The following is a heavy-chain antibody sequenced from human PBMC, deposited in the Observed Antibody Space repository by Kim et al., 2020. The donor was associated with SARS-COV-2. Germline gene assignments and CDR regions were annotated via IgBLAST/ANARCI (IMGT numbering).Heavy chain of an antibody. Sequence: GGSLRLSCAASGFTFSSYGMHWVRQAPGKGLEWVAVIWYDGSNKYYADSVKGRFTISRDNSKNTLYLQMNSLRAEDTAVYYCAGGYDFWSGLNAFDIWGQGTMVTVSS. J-gene: IGHJ3*02. D-gene: IGHD3-3*01. V-gene: IGHV3-33*01. CDR3: AGGYDFWSGLNAFDI. CDR2: IWYDGSNK. CDR1: GFTFSSYG.